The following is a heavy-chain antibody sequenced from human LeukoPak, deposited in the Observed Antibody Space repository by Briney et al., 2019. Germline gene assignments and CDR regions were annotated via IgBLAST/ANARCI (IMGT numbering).Heavy chain of an antibody. D-gene: IGHD1-1*01. Sequence: ASVKVSCKASGYTFTSYGISWVRQAPGQGLEWMGWISAYNGNTNYAQKLQGRVTMTTDTSTSTAYMELRSLRSDDTAVYYCVRDGTLAGWSLHPFFDYWGQGTLVTVSS. CDR3: VRDGTLAGWSLHPFFDY. V-gene: IGHV1-18*01. J-gene: IGHJ4*02. CDR2: ISAYNGNT. CDR1: GYTFTSYG.